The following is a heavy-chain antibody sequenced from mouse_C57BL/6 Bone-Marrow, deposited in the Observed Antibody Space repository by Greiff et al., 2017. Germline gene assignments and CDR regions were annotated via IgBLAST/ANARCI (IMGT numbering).Heavy chain of an antibody. CDR1: GFTFSSYA. V-gene: IGHV5-4*03. Sequence: EVMLVESGGGLVKPGGSLKLSCAASGFTFSSYALSWVRQTPEKRLEWVATISDGGSYTYYPDNVKGRFTISRDNAKNNLYLQMSQLKSEDTAMYYCARKNYEYASYYFDYWGQGTTLTVSS. CDR3: ARKNYEYASYYFDY. CDR2: ISDGGSYT. J-gene: IGHJ2*01. D-gene: IGHD2-4*01.